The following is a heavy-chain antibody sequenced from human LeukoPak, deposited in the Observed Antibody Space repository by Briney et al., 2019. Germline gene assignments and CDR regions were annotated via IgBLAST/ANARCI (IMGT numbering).Heavy chain of an antibody. CDR3: AKGGYFDWLLLGFEPYCFDY. D-gene: IGHD3-9*01. J-gene: IGHJ4*02. CDR1: GFTFSSYA. Sequence: GGSLRLSCAASGFTFSSYAMSWVRQAPGKGLEWVSAISGSGGSTYYADSVKGRFTISRDNSKNTLYLQMNSLGAEDTAVYYCAKGGYFDWLLLGFEPYCFDYWGQGTLVTVSS. V-gene: IGHV3-23*01. CDR2: ISGSGGST.